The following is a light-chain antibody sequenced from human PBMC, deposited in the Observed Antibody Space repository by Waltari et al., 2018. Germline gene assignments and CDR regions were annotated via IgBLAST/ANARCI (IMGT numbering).Light chain of an antibody. J-gene: IGKJ4*01. CDR3: QQRRDWPLT. Sequence: DIVLTQSPATLSLSPGERVTLSCRASQNINNYLAWYQQRPGQAPRLLIYDASHRATGIPARFSGSGSGTDFTLTINSLEPEDFAVYYCQQRRDWPLTFGGGTTVDIK. CDR1: QNINNY. CDR2: DAS. V-gene: IGKV3-11*01.